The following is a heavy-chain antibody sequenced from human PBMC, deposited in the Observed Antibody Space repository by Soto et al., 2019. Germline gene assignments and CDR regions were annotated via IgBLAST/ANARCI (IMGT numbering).Heavy chain of an antibody. CDR2: IYWDDDK. J-gene: IGHJ6*02. CDR3: VQSRCGGDCLQSYSSHSYYGLDV. Sequence: QITLKESGPTLVKPTQTLTLTCSFSGFSLNTTGVGVGWIRQPPGKALEWLALIYWDDDKRYNPSLNSRLTITKDTSKNQVVLAMTNMDPVDTATYYCVQSRCGGDCLQSYSSHSYYGLDVWGQGTTVTVSS. V-gene: IGHV2-5*02. D-gene: IGHD2-21*02. CDR1: GFSLNTTGVG.